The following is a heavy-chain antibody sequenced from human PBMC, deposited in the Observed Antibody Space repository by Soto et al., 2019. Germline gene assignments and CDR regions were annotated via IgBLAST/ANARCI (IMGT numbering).Heavy chain of an antibody. CDR1: GFTFSGSA. D-gene: IGHD2-2*03. Sequence: PGGSLRLSCAASGFTFSGSAMHWVRQASGKGLEWVGRIRSKANSYATAYAASVKGRFTISRDDSKNTAYLQMNSLKTEDTAVYYCTRLGGVGYVVTSYWGQGTLVTSPQ. J-gene: IGHJ4*02. CDR3: TRLGGVGYVVTSY. CDR2: IRSKANSYAT. V-gene: IGHV3-73*01.